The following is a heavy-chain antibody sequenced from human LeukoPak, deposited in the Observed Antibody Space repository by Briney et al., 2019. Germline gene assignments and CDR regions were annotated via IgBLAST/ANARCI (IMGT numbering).Heavy chain of an antibody. Sequence: GGSLRLSCAASGFIFDDYAMHWVRQAPGKGLEWVSLITGDGAGTYYEDSVRGRFTISRDNSKNSLYLIMNSLRTEDTALYYCTKGRVATVGGAKYAMDVWGQGTTVTVS. D-gene: IGHD5-12*01. CDR2: ITGDGAGT. CDR3: TKGRVATVGGAKYAMDV. V-gene: IGHV3-43*02. J-gene: IGHJ6*02. CDR1: GFIFDDYA.